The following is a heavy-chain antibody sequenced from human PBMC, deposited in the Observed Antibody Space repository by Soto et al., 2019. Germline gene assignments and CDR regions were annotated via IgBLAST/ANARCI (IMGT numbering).Heavy chain of an antibody. CDR1: GGTFSSYA. CDR2: IIPIFGTA. D-gene: IGHD6-19*01. J-gene: IGHJ4*02. CDR3: ARTRYSSGWYVGAGFDY. V-gene: IGHV1-69*06. Sequence: AASVKVSCKASGGTFSSYAISWVRQAPGQGLEWMGGIIPIFGTANYAQKFQGRVTITADKSTSTAYMELSSLRSEDTAVYYCARTRYSSGWYVGAGFDYWGQGTLVTVSS.